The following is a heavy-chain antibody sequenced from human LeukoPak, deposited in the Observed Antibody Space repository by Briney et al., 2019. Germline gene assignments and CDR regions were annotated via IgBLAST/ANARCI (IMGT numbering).Heavy chain of an antibody. Sequence: SETLSLTCTVSGVSIGSHYWSWIRQSAGRGREWIGCVYNRGTPVYTPSLTGRVTISVDTSKNQYSLNLRSVTAADAAVYYCARDAYWGQGILVTVSS. CDR3: ARDAY. V-gene: IGHV4-59*11. J-gene: IGHJ4*02. CDR2: VYNRGTP. CDR1: GVSIGSHY.